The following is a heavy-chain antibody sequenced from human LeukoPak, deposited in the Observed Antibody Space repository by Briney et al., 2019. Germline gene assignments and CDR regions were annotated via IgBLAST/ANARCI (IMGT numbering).Heavy chain of an antibody. CDR2: ISGSGGST. Sequence: GGSLRLSCAASGFTFSSYAMNWVRQAPGKGLEWFSAISGSGGSTYYADSVKGRFTISRDNSKNTLYLQMNSLRAEDTAVYYCAKGKDDSSGWYFFYWGQGTLVTVSS. V-gene: IGHV3-23*01. CDR3: AKGKDDSSGWYFFY. D-gene: IGHD6-19*01. CDR1: GFTFSSYA. J-gene: IGHJ4*02.